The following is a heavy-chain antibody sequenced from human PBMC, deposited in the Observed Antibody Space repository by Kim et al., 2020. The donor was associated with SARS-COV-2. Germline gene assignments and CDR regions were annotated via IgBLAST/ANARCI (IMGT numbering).Heavy chain of an antibody. D-gene: IGHD6-13*01. CDR1: GFTFSSYG. Sequence: GGSLRLSCAASGFTFSSYGMHWVRQAPGKGLEWVAVISYDGSNKYYADSVKGRFTISRDNSKNTLYLQMNSLRAEETAVYYCAKVKQKLAGDWGQGTLVTVSS. V-gene: IGHV3-30*18. CDR3: AKVKQKLAGD. CDR2: ISYDGSNK. J-gene: IGHJ4*02.